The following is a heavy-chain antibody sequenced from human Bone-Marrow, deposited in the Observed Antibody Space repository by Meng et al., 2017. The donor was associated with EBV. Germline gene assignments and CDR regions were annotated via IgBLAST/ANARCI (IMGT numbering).Heavy chain of an antibody. CDR3: VRGYDYGDYVDY. CDR1: GAPITTPNYY. J-gene: IGHJ4*02. D-gene: IGHD4-17*01. V-gene: IGHV4-39*07. CDR2: FYSVTTT. Sequence: QFPLQESAPGLVQPSETLSLICTVSGAPITTPNYYWGWIRQPPGKGLEWIGTFYSVTTTFYNPSLRSRLAISVDTSKNQFSLRLTSLTAADTAVYYCVRGYDYGDYVDYWGQGTLVTVSS.